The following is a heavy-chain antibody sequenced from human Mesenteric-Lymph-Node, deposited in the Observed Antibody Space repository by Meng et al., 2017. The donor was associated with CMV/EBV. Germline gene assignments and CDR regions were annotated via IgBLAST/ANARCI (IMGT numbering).Heavy chain of an antibody. CDR1: GGSVSSHSYY. D-gene: IGHD1-26*01. J-gene: IGHJ6*02. CDR3: AGSHLYYYGMDV. CDR2: IYYSGST. Sequence: GSLRLSCTVSGGSVSSHSYYWSWIRQPPGKGLEWIGYIYYSGSTNYNPSLKSRVTISVDTSKNQFSLKLSSVTAADTAVYYCAGSHLYYYGMDVWGQGTTVTVSS. V-gene: IGHV4-61*01.